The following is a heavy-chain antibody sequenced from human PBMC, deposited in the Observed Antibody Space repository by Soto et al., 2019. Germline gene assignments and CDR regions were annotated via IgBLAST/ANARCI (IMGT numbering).Heavy chain of an antibody. Sequence: ESLKISCKGSGYKFPSYWIGWVRQMPGKGLEWMGIIYPGDSDTRYSPSFQGQVTISVDKSITTAYLQWSSLKASDTAMYYCVRRGISAFYYNLDVWGQGTTVTVSS. CDR1: GYKFPSYW. V-gene: IGHV5-51*01. D-gene: IGHD3-10*01. J-gene: IGHJ6*02. CDR2: IYPGDSDT. CDR3: VRRGISAFYYNLDV.